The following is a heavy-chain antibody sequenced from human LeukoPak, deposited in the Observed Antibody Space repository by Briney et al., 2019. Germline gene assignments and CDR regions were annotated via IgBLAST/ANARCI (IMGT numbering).Heavy chain of an antibody. CDR1: GGSISSSSYY. J-gene: IGHJ6*03. CDR3: ARETYQLPSGYYYYYMDV. CDR2: IYTSGTT. V-gene: IGHV4-61*02. Sequence: PSETLSLTCTVSGGSISSSSYYWSWIRQPAGKGLEWIGRIYTSGTTYYNPSLKSRVTMSVDTSKSQFSLKLSSVTAADTAVYYCARETYQLPSGYYYYYMDVWGKGTTVTVSS. D-gene: IGHD2-2*01.